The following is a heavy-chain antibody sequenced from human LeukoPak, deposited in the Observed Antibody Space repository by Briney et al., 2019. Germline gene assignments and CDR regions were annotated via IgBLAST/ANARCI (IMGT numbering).Heavy chain of an antibody. CDR2: ISGSGGST. V-gene: IGHV3-23*01. J-gene: IGHJ4*02. Sequence: GGTLRLSCAASGFTFSSYGMNWVRQAPGKGLEWVSGISGSGGSTYYADSVKGRFTISRDNSKNTLYLQMNSLRAEDTAVYYCAKDRHGGNSGPYYFDYWGQGTLVTVSS. CDR3: AKDRHGGNSGPYYFDY. CDR1: GFTFSSYG. D-gene: IGHD4-23*01.